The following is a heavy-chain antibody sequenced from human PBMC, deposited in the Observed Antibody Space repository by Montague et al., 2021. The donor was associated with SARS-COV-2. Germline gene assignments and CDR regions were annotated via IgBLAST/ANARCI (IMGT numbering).Heavy chain of an antibody. CDR3: VTHQRHHNY. J-gene: IGHJ4*02. Sequence: SETLSLTCTVSGASMSGSYWGWVRQPPGKGPEWIGNIYSSGSTHYNPSLKSRVTISVDPSKSQFSLTLTSVTAADTAVYFCVTHQRHHNYWGQGILVTVSS. CDR1: GASMSGSY. D-gene: IGHD6-25*01. CDR2: IYSSGST. V-gene: IGHV4-59*08.